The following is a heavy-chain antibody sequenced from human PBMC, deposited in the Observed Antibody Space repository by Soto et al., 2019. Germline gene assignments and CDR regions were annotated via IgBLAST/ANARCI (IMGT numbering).Heavy chain of an antibody. V-gene: IGHV3-15*01. Sequence: GGSLRLSCAASGFTFSHAWMSWVRQAPGKGLEWVARIKSTTDGETTDYAAPVKGRFTISRDDSKNTVYLQMNSLKTEDTAVYYCNTDPLTPSYTSAGKFLHQGGANYNGRDVWGKGTTVTVSS. CDR2: IKSTTDGETT. D-gene: IGHD2-2*02. CDR1: GFTFSHAW. CDR3: NTDPLTPSYTSAGKFLHQGGANYNGRDV. J-gene: IGHJ6*04.